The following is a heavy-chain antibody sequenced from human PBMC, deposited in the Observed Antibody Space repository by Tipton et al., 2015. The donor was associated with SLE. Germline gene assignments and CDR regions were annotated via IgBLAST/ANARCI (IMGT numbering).Heavy chain of an antibody. J-gene: IGHJ3*02. Sequence: SLRLSCAASGFTFSSYEMNWVRQAPGKGLEWVSYISSRGSTIYYADSVKGRFTISRDNANNSLYLQMNSLRAEDTAVYYCARDNMIVVVDAFDIWGQGTMVTVSS. V-gene: IGHV3-48*03. D-gene: IGHD3-22*01. CDR1: GFTFSSYE. CDR2: ISSRGSTI. CDR3: ARDNMIVVVDAFDI.